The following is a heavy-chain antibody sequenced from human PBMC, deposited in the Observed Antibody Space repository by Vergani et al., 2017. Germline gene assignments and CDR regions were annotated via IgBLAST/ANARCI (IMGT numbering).Heavy chain of an antibody. J-gene: IGHJ3*02. Sequence: EVQLVESGGGLVQPGGSLRLSCAASGFTFSSYEMNWVRQAPGKGLEWVSYISSSGSTIYYADSVKGRFTISRDNAKNSLYLQMNSLRAEDTAVYYCAKDASSSWSIQGAFDIWGQGTMVTVSS. CDR2: ISSSGSTI. V-gene: IGHV3-48*03. CDR3: AKDASSSWSIQGAFDI. CDR1: GFTFSSYE. D-gene: IGHD6-13*01.